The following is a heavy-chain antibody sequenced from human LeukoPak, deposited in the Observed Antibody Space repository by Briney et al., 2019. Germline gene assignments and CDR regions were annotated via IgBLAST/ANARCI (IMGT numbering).Heavy chain of an antibody. D-gene: IGHD1-26*01. CDR2: INPSTGST. V-gene: IGHV1-46*01. CDR1: GYTFTNYY. J-gene: IGHJ4*02. CDR3: ANTPIQGGSYYFDS. Sequence: ASVKVSCKTSGYTFTNYYIHWVRQAPGQGLDWMGIINPSTGSTNYAQKFQGRVTMTRDTSTSTGYLELSNLRSEDTAMYFCANTPIQGGSYYFDSWGQGALVTVSS.